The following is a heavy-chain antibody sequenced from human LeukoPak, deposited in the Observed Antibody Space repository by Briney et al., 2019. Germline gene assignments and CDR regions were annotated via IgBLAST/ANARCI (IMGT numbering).Heavy chain of an antibody. J-gene: IGHJ4*02. CDR3: ARVPRDRLSVFDY. D-gene: IGHD5-24*01. Sequence: SETLSLTCTVSGGSISSSSHYWGWIRQPPGRGLEWIGSIYYSGSTYYNPSLKSRVTISVDTSKNQFSLKLNSVTAADTAVYYCARVPRDRLSVFDYWGQGTLVTVSS. CDR1: GGSISSSSHY. V-gene: IGHV4-39*07. CDR2: IYYSGST.